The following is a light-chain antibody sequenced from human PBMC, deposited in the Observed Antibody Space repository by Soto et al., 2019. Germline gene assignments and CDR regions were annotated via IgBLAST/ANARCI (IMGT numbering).Light chain of an antibody. CDR1: QSVRNN. Sequence: EIMMTQSPATLSVSPGERATLSCRASQSVRNNLAWYQQKPGQAPRLLIYYASTRATGIPARFSGSGSGTEFTLNISSLQSEDFALYYCQQYNNWPPISFGQGPRLQIK. V-gene: IGKV3-15*01. CDR3: QQYNNWPPIS. J-gene: IGKJ5*01. CDR2: YAS.